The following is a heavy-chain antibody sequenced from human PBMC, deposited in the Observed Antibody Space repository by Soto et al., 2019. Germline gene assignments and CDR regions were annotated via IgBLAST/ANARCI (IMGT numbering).Heavy chain of an antibody. CDR2: IHAGGTT. D-gene: IGHD2-21*02. J-gene: IGHJ4*02. CDR1: GFTVSSNY. CDR3: ARDPGHNLGTAYGDY. Sequence: EVQLVESGGGLVQPGGSLRLSCAASGFTVSSNYMSWVRQAPGKGLEWVSVIHAGGTTYYADSVKGRFTISRDNSKNTGYLKMNSLRAEDTAVYHCARDPGHNLGTAYGDYWGQGTLVTVSS. V-gene: IGHV3-66*01.